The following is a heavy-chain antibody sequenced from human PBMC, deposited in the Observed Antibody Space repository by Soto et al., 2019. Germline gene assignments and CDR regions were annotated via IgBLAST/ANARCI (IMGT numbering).Heavy chain of an antibody. CDR3: ARDKPQQIVGYNYYYGLDV. V-gene: IGHV1-18*04. Sequence: QGQLVQSGGEVKKPGASVKVSCKASGYTFTSNGISWVRQAPGQGLEWMGWISGYNGDTDYAQKFQGRVTMTTDTSTSTAYMEVRSLRPDDTAVYYCARDKPQQIVGYNYYYGLDVWGQGTTVTVS. J-gene: IGHJ6*02. CDR1: GYTFTSNG. CDR2: ISGYNGDT. D-gene: IGHD6-6*01.